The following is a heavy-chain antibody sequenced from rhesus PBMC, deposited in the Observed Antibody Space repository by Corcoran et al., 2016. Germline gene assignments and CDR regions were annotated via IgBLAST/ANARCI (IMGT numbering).Heavy chain of an antibody. V-gene: IGHV4S11*01. CDR2: IKGRCNN. Sequence: QVQLQESGPGLVKPSETLSLTCAVSGGSISSNYWSWIRQAPGKGLEWIGYIKGRCNNYTNPSLQRRVTLSVDMSKNQLSLKLSSVTAADTAVYYCARGASRGKYYFDYWGQGVLVTVSS. J-gene: IGHJ4*01. D-gene: IGHD1-44*01. CDR1: GGSISSNY. CDR3: ARGASRGKYYFDY.